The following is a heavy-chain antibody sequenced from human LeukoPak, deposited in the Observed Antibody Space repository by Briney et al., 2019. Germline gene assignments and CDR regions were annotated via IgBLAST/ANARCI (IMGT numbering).Heavy chain of an antibody. J-gene: IGHJ6*02. V-gene: IGHV3-30*01. D-gene: IGHD3-10*01. CDR3: ARDLGPRDYYYGMDV. Sequence: GRSLRLSCAASGFTFSSYAMHWVRQAPGKGLEWVAVISYDGSNKYHADSVKGRFTSSRDNSKNTLYLQMNSLRAEDTAVYYCARDLGPRDYYYGMDVWGQGTTVTVSS. CDR2: ISYDGSNK. CDR1: GFTFSSYA.